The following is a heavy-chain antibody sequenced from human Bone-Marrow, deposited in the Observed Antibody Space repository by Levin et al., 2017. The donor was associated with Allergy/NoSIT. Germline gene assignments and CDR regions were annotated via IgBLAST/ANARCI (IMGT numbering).Heavy chain of an antibody. D-gene: IGHD3-16*01. J-gene: IGHJ4*02. V-gene: IGHV1-8*01. CDR2: MNPNSGNT. Sequence: PGGSLRLSCKASGYTFSSYDINWVRQATGQGLEWMGWMNPNSGNTGYAPKFQGRVTMTRDTSKNTAYMDLSSLRSDDTAVYYCARNIPYTGKFDYWGQGTLVTVSS. CDR1: GYTFSSYD. CDR3: ARNIPYTGKFDY.